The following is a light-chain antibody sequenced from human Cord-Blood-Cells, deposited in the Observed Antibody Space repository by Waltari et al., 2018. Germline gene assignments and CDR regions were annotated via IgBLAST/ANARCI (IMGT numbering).Light chain of an antibody. Sequence: DIQMTQSPSTLSASVGDRVTITCRASQSISSWLAWYQQKPGKAPKLLIYDASSLESGVPSRFSGSGSGTEFNLTISSLQPDDFATYDCQQYNSYSYTFGQGTKLEIK. J-gene: IGKJ2*01. CDR1: QSISSW. CDR3: QQYNSYSYT. CDR2: DAS. V-gene: IGKV1-5*01.